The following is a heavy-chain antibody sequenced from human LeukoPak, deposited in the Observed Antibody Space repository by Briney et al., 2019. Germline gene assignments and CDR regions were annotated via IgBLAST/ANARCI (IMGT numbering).Heavy chain of an antibody. Sequence: SGPTLLHPTPALTLTCTFSGWARGTSGEGGGWIGQPPVKAVEWLSLINWDDDERYSTALKRRRAITQESTQRQVDRAVTNMDPVDTATYYCAHMGIEMATTKYYFDYWGQGTLVTVSS. D-gene: IGHD5-24*01. J-gene: IGHJ4*02. CDR2: INWDDDE. CDR1: GWARGTSGEG. V-gene: IGHV2-5*02. CDR3: AHMGIEMATTKYYFDY.